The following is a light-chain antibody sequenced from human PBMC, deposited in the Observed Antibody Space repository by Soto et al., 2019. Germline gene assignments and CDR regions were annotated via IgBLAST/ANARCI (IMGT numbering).Light chain of an antibody. CDR3: AAWDDGLNGWL. CDR2: GYN. CDR1: NSNVGNNT. J-gene: IGLJ3*02. Sequence: QSVLTQPPSASGTPGQRVTISCSGSNSNVGNNTVNWYQQVPGTSPRLLIDGYNQRPSGVPDRFSGSKSANSASLAISGLKSEDEADYYCAAWDDGLNGWLFGGGTKVTVI. V-gene: IGLV1-44*01.